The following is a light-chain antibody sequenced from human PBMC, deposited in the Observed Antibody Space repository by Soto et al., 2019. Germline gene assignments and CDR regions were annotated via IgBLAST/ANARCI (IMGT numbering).Light chain of an antibody. Sequence: QSVLTQPPSVSAAPGRTVTISCSGSSSNIGNSFVSWYQQLPGTAPRLLIYDNNERPSGIPDRFSGSKCGTSATLGITGLQTGDEADYYCGAWDGGLSAFVFGTGTKVTVL. CDR3: GAWDGGLSAFV. CDR2: DNN. J-gene: IGLJ1*01. CDR1: SSNIGNSF. V-gene: IGLV1-51*01.